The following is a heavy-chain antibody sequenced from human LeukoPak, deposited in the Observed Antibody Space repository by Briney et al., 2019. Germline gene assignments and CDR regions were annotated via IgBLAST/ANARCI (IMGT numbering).Heavy chain of an antibody. CDR3: ARDLDRPNNNWFDP. J-gene: IGHJ5*02. Sequence: ASVKVSCKASGGTFSSYAISWVRQAPGQGLEWMGGIIPIFGTANYAQKSQGRVTITADESTSTAYMELSSLRSEDTAVYYCARDLDRPNNNWFDPWGQGTLVTVSS. CDR2: IIPIFGTA. D-gene: IGHD1-1*01. CDR1: GGTFSSYA. V-gene: IGHV1-69*13.